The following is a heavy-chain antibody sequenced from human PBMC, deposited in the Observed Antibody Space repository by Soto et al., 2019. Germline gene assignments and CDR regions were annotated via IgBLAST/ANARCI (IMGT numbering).Heavy chain of an antibody. J-gene: IGHJ3*02. CDR3: ARFSTEMATIHDVFDN. CDR1: GGSFSGYY. D-gene: IGHD5-12*01. CDR2: INHSGST. Sequence: SETLSLTCAVSGGSFSGYYWSWIRQPPGKGQEWIGEINHSGSTNYNPSLKSRVTITVDTSKNQYSLKLSSVTAADTAVYYCARFSTEMATIHDVFDNWGQGTMVTVSS. V-gene: IGHV4-34*01.